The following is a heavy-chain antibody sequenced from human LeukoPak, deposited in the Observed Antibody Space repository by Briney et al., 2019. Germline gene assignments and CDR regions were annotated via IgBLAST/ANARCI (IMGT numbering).Heavy chain of an antibody. J-gene: IGHJ4*02. V-gene: IGHV3-49*04. CDR2: IRSKAYGGTT. D-gene: IGHD6-19*01. Sequence: PGGSLRLSCTASGFTFGDYAMSWVRQAPGKGLEWVGFIRSKAYGGTTESAASVEGRLTISRSDSKSIAYLHMNSLKTEDTGVYYCTRATGGQWLVQSTDYWGQGTLVTVSS. CDR1: GFTFGDYA. CDR3: TRATGGQWLVQSTDY.